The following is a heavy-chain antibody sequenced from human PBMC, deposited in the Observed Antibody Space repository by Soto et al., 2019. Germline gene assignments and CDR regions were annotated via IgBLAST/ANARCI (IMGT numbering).Heavy chain of an antibody. V-gene: IGHV1-69*02. J-gene: IGHJ4*02. CDR2: VNPIVSMS. Sequence: QVQLVQSGADVKRPGSSVKVSYKASGDTFNFYSINWVRQAPGLGLEWMGRVNPIVSMSNYAQKFQGRVTMTADKSTSTAYMELSSLRSEDTATYYCASSYGSGYRAFDYWGQGALVTVSS. CDR1: GDTFNFYS. D-gene: IGHD3-10*01. CDR3: ASSYGSGYRAFDY.